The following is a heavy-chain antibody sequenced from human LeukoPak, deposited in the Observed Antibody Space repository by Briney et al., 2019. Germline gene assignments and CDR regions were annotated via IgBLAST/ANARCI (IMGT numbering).Heavy chain of an antibody. J-gene: IGHJ4*02. V-gene: IGHV1-2*02. CDR2: INPNSGGT. CDR3: ARDQALGGSYTPLVYFDY. Sequence: ASVKVSCKASGYTFTGYYMHWVRQAPGQGVEWMGWINPNSGGTNYAQKFQGRVTMTRDTSINTAYMELSRLRSDDTAVYYCARDQALGGSYTPLVYFDYWGQGTLVTVSS. D-gene: IGHD1-26*01. CDR1: GYTFTGYY.